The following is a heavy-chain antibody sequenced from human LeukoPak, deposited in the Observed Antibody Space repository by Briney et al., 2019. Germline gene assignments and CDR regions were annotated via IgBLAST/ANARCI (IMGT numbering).Heavy chain of an antibody. V-gene: IGHV3-21*01. J-gene: IGHJ5*02. CDR2: ISSSSSYI. D-gene: IGHD3-10*01. Sequence: GSLRLSCAASGFTFSSYSMNWVRQAPGKGLEWVSSISSSSSYIYYADSVKGRFTISRDNAKNSLYLQMNSLRAEDTAVYYCAGGSVAMVRGAWGQGTLVTVSS. CDR1: GFTFSSYS. CDR3: AGGSVAMVRGA.